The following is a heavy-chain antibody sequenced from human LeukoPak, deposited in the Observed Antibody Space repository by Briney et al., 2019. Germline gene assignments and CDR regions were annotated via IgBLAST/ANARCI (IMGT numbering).Heavy chain of an antibody. Sequence: GGSLRLSCAVSGFIFSTYSMNWVRQAPGKGLEWVSSISSSSSDIYYADSVKGRFTISRDNAKNSLYLQMNGLRAEDTAVYYCARDADGGNSWFDSWGQGTLVTVSS. J-gene: IGHJ5*01. V-gene: IGHV3-21*01. CDR3: ARDADGGNSWFDS. CDR1: GFIFSTYS. D-gene: IGHD4-23*01. CDR2: ISSSSSDI.